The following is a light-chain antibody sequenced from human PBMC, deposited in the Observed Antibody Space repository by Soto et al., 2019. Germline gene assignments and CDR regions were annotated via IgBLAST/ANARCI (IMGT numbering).Light chain of an antibody. CDR2: RTS. CDR1: TGAVTSAYY. J-gene: IGLJ1*01. Sequence: QAVVTQEPSLTVSPGGTVTLTCAASTGAVTSAYYPNWFQQKPGQPPRALIYRTSSRHSWIPARFSGSLLGGKAALTLSGVQPEDEAEYYCLLFYGGVHVFGDGTKLTVL. V-gene: IGLV7-43*01. CDR3: LLFYGGVHV.